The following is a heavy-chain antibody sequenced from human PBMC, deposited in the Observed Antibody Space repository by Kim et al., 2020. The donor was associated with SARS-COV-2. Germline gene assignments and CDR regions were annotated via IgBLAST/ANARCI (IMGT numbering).Heavy chain of an antibody. J-gene: IGHJ6*02. D-gene: IGHD3-3*01. CDR3: ARHGGYYDFWSGYYPPGGGMDV. Sequence: SETLSLTCTVSGGSISSSSYYWGWIRQPPGKGLEWIGSIYYSGSTYYNPSLKSRVTISVDTSKNQFSLKLSSVTAADTAVYYCARHGGYYDFWSGYYPPGGGMDVWGQGTTVTVSS. CDR2: IYYSGST. V-gene: IGHV4-39*01. CDR1: GGSISSSSYY.